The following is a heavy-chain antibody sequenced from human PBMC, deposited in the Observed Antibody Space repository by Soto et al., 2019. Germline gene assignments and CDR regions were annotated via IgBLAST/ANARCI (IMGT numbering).Heavy chain of an antibody. Sequence: PGGSLRLSCAASGFTFSTYGMHWVRQAPGKGLEWVAVISYDGSNKYYADSVKGRFTISRDNSKNTLYLQMNSLRAEDTAVYYCARVGHYDYIWGRSSAFDYWGQGTLVTVSS. CDR3: ARVGHYDYIWGRSSAFDY. CDR1: GFTFSTYG. V-gene: IGHV3-30*03. D-gene: IGHD3-16*01. CDR2: ISYDGSNK. J-gene: IGHJ4*02.